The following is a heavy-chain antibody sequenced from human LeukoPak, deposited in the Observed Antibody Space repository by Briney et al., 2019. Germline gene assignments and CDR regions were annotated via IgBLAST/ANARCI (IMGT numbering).Heavy chain of an antibody. J-gene: IGHJ4*02. D-gene: IGHD3-3*01. CDR3: ARDGTPHYDFWSGYRPFFA. V-gene: IGHV3-48*01. Sequence: GGSLRLSCAASGFTFSSYSMNWVRQAPGKGLEWVSYISSSSSTIYYADPVKGRFTISRDNAKNSLYLQMNSLRAEDTAVYYCARDGTPHYDFWSGYRPFFAWGQGTLVTVSS. CDR2: ISSSSSTI. CDR1: GFTFSSYS.